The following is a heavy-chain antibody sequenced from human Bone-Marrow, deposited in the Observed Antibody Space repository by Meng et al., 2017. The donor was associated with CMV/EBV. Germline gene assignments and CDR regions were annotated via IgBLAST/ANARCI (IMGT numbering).Heavy chain of an antibody. CDR2: ISSSSSYI. D-gene: IGHD2-2*01. CDR3: ARDPFLGYCSSTSCSPGYYGMDV. J-gene: IGHJ6*02. V-gene: IGHV3-21*01. CDR1: GFTFSSYS. Sequence: GESLKISCAASGFTFSSYSMNWVRQAPGKGLEWVSSISSSSSYIYYADSVKGRFTISRDNAKNTLYLQMNSLRAEDTAVYYCARDPFLGYCSSTSCSPGYYGMDVWGQGITVTVSS.